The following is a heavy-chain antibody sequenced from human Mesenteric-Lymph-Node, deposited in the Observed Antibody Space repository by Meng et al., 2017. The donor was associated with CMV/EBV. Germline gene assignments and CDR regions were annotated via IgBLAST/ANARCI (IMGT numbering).Heavy chain of an antibody. CDR3: ARGNRVVTWFDP. V-gene: IGHV4-59*01. J-gene: IGHJ5*02. CDR2: IYYSGST. D-gene: IGHD3-3*01. CDR1: GGSISGYY. Sequence: GSLRLSCNVSGGSISGYYWIWIRQPPGKGLEWIGYIYYSGSTNYNPSLKSRVTISLDTPKNQFSLKLSSVTAADTAVYYCARGNRVVTWFDPWGQGTLVTVSS.